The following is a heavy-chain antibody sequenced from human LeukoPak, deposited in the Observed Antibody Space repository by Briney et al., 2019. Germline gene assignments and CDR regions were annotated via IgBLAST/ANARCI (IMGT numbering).Heavy chain of an antibody. D-gene: IGHD1-26*01. CDR2: ISYDGSNK. CDR1: GFTFSSYG. Sequence: GGSLRLSCAASGFTFSSYGMHWVRQAPGKGLEWVAVISYDGSNKYYADSVKGRFTISRDNSKNTLYLQMNSLRAEDTAVYYCAKALIVGATPRPFDYWGQGTLVTVSS. V-gene: IGHV3-30*18. J-gene: IGHJ4*02. CDR3: AKALIVGATPRPFDY.